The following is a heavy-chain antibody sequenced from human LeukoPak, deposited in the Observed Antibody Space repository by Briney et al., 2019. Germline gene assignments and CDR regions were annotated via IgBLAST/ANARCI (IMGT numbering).Heavy chain of an antibody. CDR1: GRSISSGSYY. J-gene: IGHJ6*03. CDR2: IYNSGST. D-gene: IGHD3-10*01. Sequence: SQTLSLTCTVSGRSISSGSYYWSWIRQPAGKGLEWIGRIYNSGSTNYNPSLKSRVTMSVDTSKNQFSLKLSSVTAADTAVYYCARLYGSGSSGYYYYYMDVWGKGTTVTVSS. V-gene: IGHV4-61*02. CDR3: ARLYGSGSSGYYYYYMDV.